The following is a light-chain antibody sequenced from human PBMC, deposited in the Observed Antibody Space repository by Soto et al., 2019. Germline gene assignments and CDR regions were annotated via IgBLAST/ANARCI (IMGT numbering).Light chain of an antibody. CDR1: SSDVGGYNY. CDR2: EVS. Sequence: QSALTQPRSVSGSPGQSLTISCTGTSSDVGGYNYVSWYQQYPGKAPKLVIYEVSKRPSRVPDRFSGSKSGNTASLTISGVQADDEADYYCCSYAGRPYVFGTGTKLTVL. CDR3: CSYAGRPYV. J-gene: IGLJ1*01. V-gene: IGLV2-11*01.